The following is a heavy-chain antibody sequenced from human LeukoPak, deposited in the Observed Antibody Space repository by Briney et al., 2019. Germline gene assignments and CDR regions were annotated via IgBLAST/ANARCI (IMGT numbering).Heavy chain of an antibody. CDR1: GFTVSSNY. J-gene: IGHJ6*02. Sequence: QPGGSLRLSCAASGFTVSSNYMSWVRQAPGKGLEWVSAISGSGGSTYYADSVKGRFTISRDNSKNTLYLQMNSLRAEDTAVYYCAKAWEPAEKLNYGMDVWGQGTTVTVSS. D-gene: IGHD2-2*01. CDR2: ISGSGGST. CDR3: AKAWEPAEKLNYGMDV. V-gene: IGHV3-23*01.